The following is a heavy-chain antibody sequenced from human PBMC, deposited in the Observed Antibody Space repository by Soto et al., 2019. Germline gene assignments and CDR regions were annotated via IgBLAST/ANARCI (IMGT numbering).Heavy chain of an antibody. CDR2: ISSGSNYT. CDR1: GFTFSSYS. J-gene: IGHJ6*03. CDR3: ARDFKESQYYYYCMDV. D-gene: IGHD3-10*01. V-gene: IGHV3-21*06. Sequence: EVQLVESGGGLVKPGGSLRLSCVVSGFTFSSYSMNWVRQAPGKGLEWVSSISSGSNYTYYADSVKGRFTISRDNAKNSVYLQMNSLRAEHTALYYCARDFKESQYYYYCMDVWGKGTTVTVSS.